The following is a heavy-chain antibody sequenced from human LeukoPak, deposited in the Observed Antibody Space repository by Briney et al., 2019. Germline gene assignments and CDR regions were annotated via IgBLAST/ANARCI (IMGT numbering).Heavy chain of an antibody. CDR3: ARRPAGTRTFDY. Sequence: GESLRISCKGSGYSFTSYWIGWVRQMPGKGLEWMGVIYGADYTTIYSPPFHGQITISADKSISTAYLQWTSLKASDTAMYYCARRPAGTRTFDYWGQGALVTVSS. V-gene: IGHV5-51*01. J-gene: IGHJ4*02. CDR2: IYGADYTT. CDR1: GYSFTSYW. D-gene: IGHD1-7*01.